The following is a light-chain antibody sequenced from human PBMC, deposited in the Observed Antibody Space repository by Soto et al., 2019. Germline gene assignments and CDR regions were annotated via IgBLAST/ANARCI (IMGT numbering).Light chain of an antibody. Sequence: EIVMTQSPATLSVSPGERATLSCRASQSVSSNLAWYQQKPGQAPRLLIYGASTRATGIPARFSGSGSGTDFTLTISGLEPEDFAVYYCQQYDTFPRTFGQGTKVDIK. V-gene: IGKV3-15*01. J-gene: IGKJ1*01. CDR3: QQYDTFPRT. CDR1: QSVSSN. CDR2: GAS.